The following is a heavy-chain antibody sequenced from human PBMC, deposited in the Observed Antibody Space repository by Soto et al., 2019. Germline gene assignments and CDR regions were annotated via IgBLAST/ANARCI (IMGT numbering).Heavy chain of an antibody. Sequence: ASVKVSCKASGYTFTSYGISWVRQAPGQGLEWMGWICAYNGNTNYAQKLQGRVTMTTDTSTSTAYMELRSLRSDDTAVYYCARETYGDYVRIFGYYYGMDVWGQGTTVTVSS. CDR1: GYTFTSYG. CDR2: ICAYNGNT. D-gene: IGHD4-17*01. V-gene: IGHV1-18*01. J-gene: IGHJ6*02. CDR3: ARETYGDYVRIFGYYYGMDV.